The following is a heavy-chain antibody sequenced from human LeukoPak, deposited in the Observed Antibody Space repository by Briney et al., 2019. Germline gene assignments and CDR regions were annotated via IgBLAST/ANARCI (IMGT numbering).Heavy chain of an antibody. Sequence: ASVKVSCTASGDIFTGYYMQWVRQAPGQGLEWMGWINPNSGGTNYAQKLQGRVTMTTDTSTSTAYMELRSLRSDDTAVYYCARVSVYCSSTSCYTGADYYYYYMDVWGKGTTVTVSS. CDR1: GDIFTGYY. CDR2: INPNSGGT. CDR3: ARVSVYCSSTSCYTGADYYYYYMDV. D-gene: IGHD2-2*01. J-gene: IGHJ6*03. V-gene: IGHV1-2*02.